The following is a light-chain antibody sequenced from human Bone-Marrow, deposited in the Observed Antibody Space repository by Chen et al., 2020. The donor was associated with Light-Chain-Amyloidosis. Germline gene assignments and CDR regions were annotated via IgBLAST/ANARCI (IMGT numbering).Light chain of an antibody. V-gene: IGLV6-57*01. CDR1: SGSIATNY. CDR3: QSYQGSSQGV. Sequence: NFMLTQPHSGSESPGKTVIISCTRSSGSIATNYVQWYQQRPGSSPTTVIYEDDQRPSGVPGPFSCSLARSSNSASLTISGLKTEDEADYYCQSYQGSSQGVFGGGTKLTVL. J-gene: IGLJ3*02. CDR2: EDD.